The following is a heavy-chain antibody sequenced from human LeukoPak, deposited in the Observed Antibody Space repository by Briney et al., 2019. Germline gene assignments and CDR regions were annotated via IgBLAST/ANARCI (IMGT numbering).Heavy chain of an antibody. CDR3: ARSVDYYDS. D-gene: IGHD3-22*01. CDR2: IIPILGIA. V-gene: IGHV1-69*02. CDR1: GYTFSNNY. Sequence: SVKVSCKASGYTFSNNYMHWVRQAPGQGLEWMGRIIPILGIANYAQKFQGRVTITADKSTSTAYMELSSLRSEDTAVYYCARSVDYYDSWGQGTLVTVSS. J-gene: IGHJ4*02.